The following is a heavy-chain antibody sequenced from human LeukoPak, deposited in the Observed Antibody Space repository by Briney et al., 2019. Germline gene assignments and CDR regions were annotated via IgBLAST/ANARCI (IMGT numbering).Heavy chain of an antibody. J-gene: IGHJ2*01. CDR1: GGSISSNY. CDR3: ARVWLNSGSYWYFDF. D-gene: IGHD5-12*01. CDR2: IYSSGNT. V-gene: IGHV4-4*07. Sequence: SETLSLTCTVCGGSISSNYWSWIRRPAGKGLEYIGRIYSSGNTNYDPSLKSRVTMSVDTSKNQFSLLLHSVTAADTAVYYCARVWLNSGSYWYFDFWGRGTLVIVSS.